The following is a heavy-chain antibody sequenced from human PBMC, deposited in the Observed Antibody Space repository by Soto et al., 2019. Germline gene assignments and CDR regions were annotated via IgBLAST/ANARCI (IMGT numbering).Heavy chain of an antibody. J-gene: IGHJ6*02. CDR2: IHYTGSA. CDR1: GASISGSY. CDR3: AISPLYVMDV. Sequence: PSETLSLTCTVSGASISGSYWSWIRQPPVKGLQWIGYIHYTGSANYNPSLKSRLTISVDTSKNQFSLKLSSVTAADTAVYYCAISPLYVMDVWGQGTTVTVSS. D-gene: IGHD3-3*02. V-gene: IGHV4-59*08.